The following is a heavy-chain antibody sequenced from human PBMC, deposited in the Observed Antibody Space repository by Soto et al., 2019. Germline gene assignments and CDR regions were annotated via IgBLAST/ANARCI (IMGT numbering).Heavy chain of an antibody. J-gene: IGHJ5*02. CDR3: ARGGGYGSGAPRAWFDP. D-gene: IGHD3-10*01. Sequence: ESGGGLVKPGGSLRLSCAASGFTFSDSYMSWIRQAPGKGLEGVSYISSSSSYTNYADSVKGRFTISRDNAKNSLYLQLISLRAEDTAVYYCARGGGYGSGAPRAWFDPWGQGTLVTVSS. V-gene: IGHV3-11*06. CDR1: GFTFSDSY. CDR2: ISSSSSYT.